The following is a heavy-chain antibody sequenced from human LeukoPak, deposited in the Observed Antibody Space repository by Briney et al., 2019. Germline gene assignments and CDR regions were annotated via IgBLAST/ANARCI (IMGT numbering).Heavy chain of an antibody. CDR3: GKTTTGYSSGRYPAWPVDY. V-gene: IGHV3-23*01. CDR1: GFTFSSYA. J-gene: IGHJ4*02. Sequence: GGSLRLSCTASGFTFSSYAMYWVRQAPGKGLEWVSGIFGSGGSAHYADSVKGRFTISRDNSKNTVYLQMNSLRAEDTAVYYCGKTTTGYSSGRYPAWPVDYWGQGTLVTVST. D-gene: IGHD6-19*01. CDR2: IFGSGGSA.